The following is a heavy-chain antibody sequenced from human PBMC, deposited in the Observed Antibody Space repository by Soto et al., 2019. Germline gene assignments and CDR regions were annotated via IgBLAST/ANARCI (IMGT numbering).Heavy chain of an antibody. CDR1: GFTFSSYG. J-gene: IGHJ3*02. D-gene: IGHD3-22*01. V-gene: IGHV3-30*18. Sequence: GGSLRLSCAASGFTFSSYGMHWVRQAPGKGLEWVAVISYDGSNKYYADSVKGRSTISRDNSKNTLYLQMNSPRAEDTAVYYCAKVPGGYYDGPRVVDDAFDIWGQGTMVTDSS. CDR2: ISYDGSNK. CDR3: AKVPGGYYDGPRVVDDAFDI.